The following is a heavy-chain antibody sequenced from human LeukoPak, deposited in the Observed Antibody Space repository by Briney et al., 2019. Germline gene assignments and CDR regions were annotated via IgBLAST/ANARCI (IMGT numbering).Heavy chain of an antibody. CDR3: ARGSQSTWGFFAY. CDR2: IWYDGSNG. J-gene: IGHJ4*02. CDR1: GFTFSNYG. D-gene: IGHD1-1*01. Sequence: PGRSLRLSCAASGFTFSNYGMHWVRQAPGKGLQWVAVIWYDGSNGYYTGSVKGRFTISRDNAHNTLYLQMNSLRAEDTAVYYCARGSQSTWGFFAYWGQGTRVTVSS. V-gene: IGHV3-33*01.